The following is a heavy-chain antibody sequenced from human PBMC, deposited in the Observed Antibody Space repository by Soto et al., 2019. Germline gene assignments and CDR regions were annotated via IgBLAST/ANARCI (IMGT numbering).Heavy chain of an antibody. CDR1: GFGFSGYS. Sequence: QVQLVESGGGVVQPGGSLRLSCLASGFGFSGYSMHWVRQAPGKGLDWVAVIKHDGSEIYYADSAKGRFTISKDDSKITLHLQMNALRVDDTALYYCVRVGWGYSYGNGMDGWGQGTTVTVFS. CDR3: VRVGWGYSYGNGMDG. J-gene: IGHJ6*02. V-gene: IGHV3-30-3*01. CDR2: IKHDGSEI. D-gene: IGHD5-18*01.